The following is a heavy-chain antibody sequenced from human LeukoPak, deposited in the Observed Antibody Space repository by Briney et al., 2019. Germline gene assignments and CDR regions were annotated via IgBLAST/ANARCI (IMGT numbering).Heavy chain of an antibody. V-gene: IGHV3-23*01. CDR2: ISGSGGST. CDR3: ARDIKIYGDFNWFDP. Sequence: GGTLRLSCAASGFTFSSYGMSWVRQAPGKGLDWVSAISGSGGSTYYADSVKGRFTISRDNSKNTLYLQMNSLRAEDTAVYYCARDIKIYGDFNWFDPWGQGTLVTVSS. D-gene: IGHD4-17*01. J-gene: IGHJ5*02. CDR1: GFTFSSYG.